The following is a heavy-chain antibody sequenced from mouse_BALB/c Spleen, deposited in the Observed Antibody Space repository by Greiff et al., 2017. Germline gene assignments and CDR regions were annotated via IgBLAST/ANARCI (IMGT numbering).Heavy chain of an antibody. CDR1: GYTFTSYW. Sequence: VKLQESGAELVKPGAPVKLSCKASGYTFTSYWMNWVKQRPGRGLEWIGRIDPSDSETHYNQKLKDKATLTVDKSSSTAYIQLSSLTSEDSAVYYCARSLGPAWFAYWGQGTLVTVSA. CDR2: IDPSDSET. J-gene: IGHJ3*01. CDR3: ARSLGPAWFAY. V-gene: IGHV1-69*02. D-gene: IGHD4-1*01.